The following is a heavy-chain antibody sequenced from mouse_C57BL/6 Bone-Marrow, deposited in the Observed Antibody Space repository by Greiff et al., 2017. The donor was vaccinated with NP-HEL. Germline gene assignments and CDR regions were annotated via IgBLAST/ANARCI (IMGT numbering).Heavy chain of an antibody. V-gene: IGHV1-7*01. CDR2: NNPSSGYT. CDR3: ASLGWFAY. J-gene: IGHJ3*01. Sequence: QVQLQQSGAELAKPGASVKLSCKASGYTFTSYWMHWVKQRPGQGLEWIGYNNPSSGYTKYNQKFKDKATLTADKSSSTASMQMSSLTYEDSAVYSCASLGWFAYWGQVTLVTVSA. CDR1: GYTFTSYW. D-gene: IGHD3-3*01.